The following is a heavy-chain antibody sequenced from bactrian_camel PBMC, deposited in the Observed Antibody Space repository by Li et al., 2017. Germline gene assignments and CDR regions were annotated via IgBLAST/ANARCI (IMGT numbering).Heavy chain of an antibody. CDR3: AAYRRSRTSSGFCSLSLSDYTY. CDR1: GFTYSNHV. CDR2: ISSDGNT. J-gene: IGHJ4*01. Sequence: DVQLVESGGGSVQTGGSLRLSCAASGFTYSNHVMSWFRQAPGNECELVSTISSDGNTFYIDSVKGRFTISRDSAQNTVYLQMDNLYPEDTAMYYCAAYRRSRTSSGFCSLSLSDYTYWGQGTQVTVS. V-gene: IGHV3S67*01. D-gene: IGHD2*01.